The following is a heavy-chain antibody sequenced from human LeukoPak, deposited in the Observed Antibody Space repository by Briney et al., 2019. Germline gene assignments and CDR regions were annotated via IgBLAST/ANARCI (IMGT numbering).Heavy chain of an antibody. Sequence: SVKVSCKASGGTFSSYAISWVRQAPGQGLEWMGGIIPIFGTANYAQKFQGRVTITTDESTSTAYMELSSLRSEDTAVYYCARSRYFDWLQDRGFNWFDPWGQEPWSPSPQ. CDR3: ARSRYFDWLQDRGFNWFDP. CDR2: IIPIFGTA. D-gene: IGHD3-9*01. CDR1: GGTFSSYA. J-gene: IGHJ5*02. V-gene: IGHV1-69*05.